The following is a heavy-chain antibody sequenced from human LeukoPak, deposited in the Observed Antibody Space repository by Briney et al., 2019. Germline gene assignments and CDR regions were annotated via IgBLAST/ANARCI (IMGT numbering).Heavy chain of an antibody. J-gene: IGHJ4*02. D-gene: IGHD3-3*01. CDR1: GFTFSSYA. Sequence: GGSLRLSCAASGFTFSSYAMSWVRQAPGKGLEWVSAISGSGGSTYYADSVKGRFTISRDNSKNTLYAQMNSLRAEDTAVYHCAKDRYGYDSLDYWGQGTLVIVSS. V-gene: IGHV3-23*01. CDR2: ISGSGGST. CDR3: AKDRYGYDSLDY.